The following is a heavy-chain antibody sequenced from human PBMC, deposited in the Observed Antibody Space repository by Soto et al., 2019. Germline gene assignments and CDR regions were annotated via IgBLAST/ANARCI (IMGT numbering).Heavy chain of an antibody. CDR2: ISWDGGST. CDR3: AKGAVAGTAWDHFDY. V-gene: IGHV3-43*01. CDR1: GFTFEDYT. J-gene: IGHJ4*02. D-gene: IGHD6-19*01. Sequence: EVQLVESGGVVVQPGGSMRLSGAASGFTFEDYTMHWVRPAPGKGLEWASLISWDGGSTYYADSVKGRFTISRDNSTNALYLQMNTLRTESTSLYYCAKGAVAGTAWDHFDYCGQVTLVTVSS.